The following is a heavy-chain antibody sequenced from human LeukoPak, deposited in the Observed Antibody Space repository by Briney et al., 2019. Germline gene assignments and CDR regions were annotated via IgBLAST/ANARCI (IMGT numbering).Heavy chain of an antibody. CDR3: ARPPYFYDSDDDFWARGTLVKDY. Sequence: SVKVSCKASGGTFSSYAISWVRQAPGQGLEWMGGIIPIFGTANYAQKFQGRVTITTDESTSTAYMELSSLRSEDTAVYYCARPPYFYDSDDDFWARGTLVKDYWGQGILVTVSS. D-gene: IGHD3-22*01. V-gene: IGHV1-69*05. J-gene: IGHJ4*02. CDR2: IIPIFGTA. CDR1: GGTFSSYA.